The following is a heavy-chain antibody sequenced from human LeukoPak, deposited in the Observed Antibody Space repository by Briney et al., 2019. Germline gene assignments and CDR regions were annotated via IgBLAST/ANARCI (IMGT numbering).Heavy chain of an antibody. D-gene: IGHD1-26*01. CDR3: ARDWSIGGSYPD. CDR1: GYTFTSYG. CDR2: ISTYNGNT. J-gene: IGHJ4*02. Sequence: ASVKVSCKASGYTFTSYGISWVRQAPGQGLEWMGWISTYNGNTNYAQKLQGRVTMTTDTSTSTAYMELRSLRSDDTAVYYCARDWSIGGSYPDWGQGTLVTVSS. V-gene: IGHV1-18*01.